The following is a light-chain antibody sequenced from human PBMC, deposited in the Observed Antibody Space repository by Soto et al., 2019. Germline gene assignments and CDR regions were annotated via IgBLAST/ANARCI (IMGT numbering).Light chain of an antibody. CDR2: GAS. CDR1: QSVSSN. Sequence: EIVMTQSPATLSVSPGERATLSCRASQSVSSNLAWYQQNPGQAPSLLIYGASTRTTRIPARFSGRGYGTEFTLTISSLQSEDFAVYYCQQYNNWWTFGQGTKVDIK. J-gene: IGKJ1*01. CDR3: QQYNNWWT. V-gene: IGKV3-15*01.